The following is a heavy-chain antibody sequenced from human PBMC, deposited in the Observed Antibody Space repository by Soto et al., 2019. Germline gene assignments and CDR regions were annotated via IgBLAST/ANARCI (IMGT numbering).Heavy chain of an antibody. CDR2: TISISGTA. D-gene: IGHD6-13*01. CDR1: GATFSSYA. CDR3: ATGSGIAAAGQASPRPRVQDYYYYCYGMDV. Sequence: ASVQGSCRASGATFSSYAITWGRQAPGQGPEWMGGTISISGTANYAQKFEGRATITADKSTSTAHMELSSLRSEGTAVYYCATGSGIAAAGQASPRPRVQDYYYYCYGMDVWGQGSTVTVSS. V-gene: IGHV1-69*06. J-gene: IGHJ6*02.